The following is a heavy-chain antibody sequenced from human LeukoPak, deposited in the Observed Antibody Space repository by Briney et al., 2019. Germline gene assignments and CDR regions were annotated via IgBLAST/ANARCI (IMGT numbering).Heavy chain of an antibody. CDR3: AGGWDYYGSGSYPSKNWFDP. CDR1: GYTFTGYY. J-gene: IGHJ5*02. Sequence: ASVKVSCKASGYTFTGYYMHWVRQAPGQGLEWMGWINPNSGGTNYAQKFQGWVTMTRDTSISTAYMELSRLRSDDTAVYYCAGGWDYYGSGSYPSKNWFDPWGQGTLVTVSS. V-gene: IGHV1-2*04. CDR2: INPNSGGT. D-gene: IGHD3-10*01.